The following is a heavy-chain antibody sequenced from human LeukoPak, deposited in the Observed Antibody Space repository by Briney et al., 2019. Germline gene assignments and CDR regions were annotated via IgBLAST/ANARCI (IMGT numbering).Heavy chain of an antibody. CDR1: GFTFDDYA. CDR3: AKDTYYDFH. D-gene: IGHD3-3*01. CDR2: ISWNSGSI. J-gene: IGHJ4*02. Sequence: GGSLRLSCAASGFTFDDYAMHWVRQAPGKGLEWVSGISWNSGSIGYADSVKGRFTISRDNAKDSLYLRMNSLRAEDTALYYCAKDTYYDFHWGQGTLVTVSS. V-gene: IGHV3-9*01.